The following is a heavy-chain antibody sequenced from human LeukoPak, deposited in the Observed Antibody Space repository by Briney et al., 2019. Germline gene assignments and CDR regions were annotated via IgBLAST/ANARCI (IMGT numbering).Heavy chain of an antibody. CDR2: IYSSGST. V-gene: IGHV3-53*01. CDR3: ARHDWFDP. J-gene: IGHJ5*02. Sequence: TGGSLSLSCAVSGVIVNIHYMSCVRQAPEKGLEWVSVIYSSGSTYYADSVKGRFTISRDNSQNTLYLQMNNLRAEDTAVYYSARHDWFDPWGQGTLVTVSS. CDR1: GVIVNIHY. D-gene: IGHD3-3*01.